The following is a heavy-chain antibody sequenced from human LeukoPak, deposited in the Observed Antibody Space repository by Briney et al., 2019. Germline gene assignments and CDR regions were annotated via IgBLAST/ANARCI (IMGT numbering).Heavy chain of an antibody. Sequence: GGSLRLSCAASGFTFSSYAMSWVRQAPGKGLEWVSAISGSGGSTYYADSVKGRFTISRDNSKNTLYRQMNSLRAEDTAVYYCAKVSGNTGYFDYWGQGTLVTVST. D-gene: IGHD1-26*01. CDR1: GFTFSSYA. V-gene: IGHV3-23*01. J-gene: IGHJ4*02. CDR3: AKVSGNTGYFDY. CDR2: ISGSGGST.